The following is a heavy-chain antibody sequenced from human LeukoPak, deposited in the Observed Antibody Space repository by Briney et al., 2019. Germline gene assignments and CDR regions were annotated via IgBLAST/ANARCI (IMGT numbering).Heavy chain of an antibody. CDR1: GGSISSGGYY. D-gene: IGHD2-2*01. Sequence: PSQTLSLTCTVSGGSISSGGYYWSWIRQHPGKGLEWIGYIYYSGSTYYNSSLKSRVTISVDTSKNQFSLKLSSVTAADTAVYYCARGVVVPAANPIDSGWNDAFDIWGQGTMVTVSS. CDR2: IYYSGST. CDR3: ARGVVVPAANPIDSGWNDAFDI. V-gene: IGHV4-31*03. J-gene: IGHJ3*02.